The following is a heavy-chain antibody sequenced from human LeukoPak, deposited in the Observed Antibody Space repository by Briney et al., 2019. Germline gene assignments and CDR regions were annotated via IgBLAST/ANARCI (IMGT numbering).Heavy chain of an antibody. CDR2: IYTSGST. CDR3: ARDRDYYDSSGYYYFDY. D-gene: IGHD3-22*01. J-gene: IGHJ4*02. V-gene: IGHV4-4*07. Sequence: SETLSLTCTVSGGSISSYYWSWIRQPAGKGLEWIGRIYTSGSTNYNPSLKSRVTMSVDTSKNQFSLKLSSVTAADTAVCYCARDRDYYDSSGYYYFDYWGQGTLVTVSS. CDR1: GGSISSYY.